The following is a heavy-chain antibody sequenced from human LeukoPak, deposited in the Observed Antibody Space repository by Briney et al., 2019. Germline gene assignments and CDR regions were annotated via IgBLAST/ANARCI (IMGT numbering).Heavy chain of an antibody. CDR1: GFTFSSYS. Sequence: GGSLRLSCAASGFTFSSYSINWVRQAPGKGLEWVSYISSSSSSIYYADSVKGRFTISRDNAKNSLYLQMNSLRAEDTAVYYCARGDCSGGSCRRYYYYYYMDVWGKGTTVTVSS. CDR3: ARGDCSGGSCRRYYYYYYMDV. CDR2: ISSSSSSI. D-gene: IGHD2-15*01. J-gene: IGHJ6*03. V-gene: IGHV3-48*01.